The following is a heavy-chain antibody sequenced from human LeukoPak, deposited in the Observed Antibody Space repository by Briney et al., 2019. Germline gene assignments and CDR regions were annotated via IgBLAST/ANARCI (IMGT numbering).Heavy chain of an antibody. Sequence: PSETLSLTCTVFGGSISTSYWSWIRQPPGKGLEWIGYIYYSGYTNYNPSLKSRVTMSVDTSKNQFSLKLSSVTAADTAVYYCARGQSTGTTAQPDYWGQGTLVTVSS. J-gene: IGHJ4*02. V-gene: IGHV4-59*01. D-gene: IGHD1-1*01. CDR3: ARGQSTGTTAQPDY. CDR1: GGSISTSY. CDR2: IYYSGYT.